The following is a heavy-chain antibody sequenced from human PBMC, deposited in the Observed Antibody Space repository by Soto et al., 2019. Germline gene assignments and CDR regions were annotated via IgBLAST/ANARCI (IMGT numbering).Heavy chain of an antibody. CDR2: ITLIFGTA. CDR1: GGTSSSNA. CDR3: AKLLDRRFWSATPYYGMDV. D-gene: IGHD3-3*01. Sequence: AASGKFSCNASGGTSSSNAISWVRQAPGQWLEWMGGITLIFGTANYAQKFQGRVTITADESTTTAYMELSSLRSEDTAVYYCAKLLDRRFWSATPYYGMDVWGQGTTVTVSS. V-gene: IGHV1-69*01. J-gene: IGHJ6*02.